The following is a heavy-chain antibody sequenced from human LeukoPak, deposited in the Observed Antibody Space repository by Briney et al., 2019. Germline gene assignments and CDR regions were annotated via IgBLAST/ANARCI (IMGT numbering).Heavy chain of an antibody. CDR1: GGSISSYY. CDR2: IYYSGST. D-gene: IGHD3-10*01. Sequence: SETLSLTCTVSGGSISSYYWSWIRQPPGKGLEWIGYIYYSGSTNYNPSLKSRVTISVDTSKNQFSLKLSSVTAADTAVYYCARDRTMVRGVNYYYGMDVWGQGTTVTVSS. J-gene: IGHJ6*02. CDR3: ARDRTMVRGVNYYYGMDV. V-gene: IGHV4-59*01.